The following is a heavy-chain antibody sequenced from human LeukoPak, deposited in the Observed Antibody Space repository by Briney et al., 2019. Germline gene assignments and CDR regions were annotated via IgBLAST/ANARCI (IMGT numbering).Heavy chain of an antibody. V-gene: IGHV1-46*01. CDR1: GYTFTSYY. D-gene: IGHD6-13*01. CDR3: ARVKLSRSSGYSTNWFDP. CDR2: INPSGGST. J-gene: IGHJ5*02. Sequence: ASVKVSCKASGYTFTSYYMHWVRQAPGQGLEWMGIINPSGGSTSYAQKFQGRVTMTRDTSTSTVYMELSSLRSEDTAVYYCARVKLSRSSGYSTNWFDPLGPGNPGHRLL.